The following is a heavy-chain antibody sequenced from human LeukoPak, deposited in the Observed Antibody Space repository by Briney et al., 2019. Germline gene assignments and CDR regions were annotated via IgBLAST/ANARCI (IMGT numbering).Heavy chain of an antibody. J-gene: IGHJ3*02. CDR2: IYYSGST. D-gene: IGHD3-22*01. CDR3: ASSRTMIAVVSGVAFDI. V-gene: IGHV4-61*01. Sequence: SETLSLTCTVSGGSVSSGSYYWSWIRQPPGKGLEWIVYIYYSGSTNYNPSLKSRVTISVDTSKNQFSLKLSSVTAADTAVYYCASSRTMIAVVSGVAFDIWGQGTMVTVSS. CDR1: GGSVSSGSYY.